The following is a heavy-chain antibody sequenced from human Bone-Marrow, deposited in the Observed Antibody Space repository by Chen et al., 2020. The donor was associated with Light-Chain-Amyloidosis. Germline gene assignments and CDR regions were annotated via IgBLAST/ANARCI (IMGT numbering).Heavy chain of an antibody. J-gene: IGHJ4*02. Sequence: EVQLEQSGPEVKKPGESLKISCKCSGYTFPNYWIGWVRQMPGKGLGWMGVIYPDDSDARYSPSFEGQVTISADKSITTAYLQWRSLKASDTAMYYCARRRDGYNFDYWGQGTLVTVSS. D-gene: IGHD5-12*01. CDR1: GYTFPNYW. V-gene: IGHV5-51*01. CDR2: IYPDDSDA. CDR3: ARRRDGYNFDY.